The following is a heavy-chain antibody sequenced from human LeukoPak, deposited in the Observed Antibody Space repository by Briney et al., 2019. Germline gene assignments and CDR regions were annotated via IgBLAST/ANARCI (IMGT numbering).Heavy chain of an antibody. CDR1: LFPIIYNY. CDR2: IYSDGST. Sequence: PGGGLLLGFATHLFPIIYNYIGSVRWAPAKGLECVSLIYSDGSTYYADSVKGRFTISRDNSKNTLYLQMNSLRAEDTAVYYCARDQAYYDYVWGSYRREDYWGQGTLVTVSS. V-gene: IGHV3-53*01. D-gene: IGHD3-16*01. J-gene: IGHJ4*02. CDR3: ARDQAYYDYVWGSYRREDY.